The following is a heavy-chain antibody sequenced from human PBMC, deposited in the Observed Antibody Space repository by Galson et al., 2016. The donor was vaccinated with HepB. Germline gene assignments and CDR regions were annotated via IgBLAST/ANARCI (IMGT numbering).Heavy chain of an antibody. CDR3: ARHIAVAGTRGLDF. V-gene: IGHV4-4*02. D-gene: IGHD6-19*01. CDR1: GGSISSNW. J-gene: IGHJ4*02. Sequence: SETLSLTCDVSGGSISSNWWSWVRQPPGKGLHWIGATYHSGTTNFNPSLKGRVSISIDTSRNQISLMLTSVTAADTAVYYCARHIAVAGTRGLDFWGQGTLVTV. CDR2: TYHSGTT.